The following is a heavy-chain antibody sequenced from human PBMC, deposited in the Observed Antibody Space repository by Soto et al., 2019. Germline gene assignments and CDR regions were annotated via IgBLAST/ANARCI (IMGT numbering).Heavy chain of an antibody. D-gene: IGHD1-26*01. V-gene: IGHV4-61*01. CDR3: AIGGSYYPPYFDY. CDR1: GRSVSSGSYY. Sequence: PSETLSLTCTVSGRSVSSGSYYWSWIRQPPGKGLEWIGYVYYSGSTNYNPSLKSRVTISVDTSKNQFSLKLSSVTAADTAVYYCAIGGSYYPPYFDYWGQGTLVTVSS. CDR2: VYYSGST. J-gene: IGHJ4*02.